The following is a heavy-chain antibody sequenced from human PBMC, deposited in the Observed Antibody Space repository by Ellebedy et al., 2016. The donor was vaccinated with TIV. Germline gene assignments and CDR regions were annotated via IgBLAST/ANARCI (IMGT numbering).Heavy chain of an antibody. J-gene: IGHJ4*02. Sequence: GESLKISCAASGFTFSGYWMSWVRQAPGKGLEWVANIKEDGSEAYYLDSVQGRFTISRDNAKNSLYLQMSNLRAEDTAVFYCARAGGRHSTGCGFYWGQGTRVTVST. D-gene: IGHD2-2*01. CDR2: IKEDGSEA. CDR3: ARAGGRHSTGCGFY. CDR1: GFTFSGYW. V-gene: IGHV3-7*03.